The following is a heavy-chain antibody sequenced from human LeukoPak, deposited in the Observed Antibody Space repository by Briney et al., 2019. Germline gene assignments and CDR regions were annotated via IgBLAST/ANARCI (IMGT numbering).Heavy chain of an antibody. Sequence: GASVKVSCKASGYTLTSYDINWVRQATGQGLEWMGWMNPNSGRTGYAQKFQGRVTMTRDTSISTAYMELSRLRSDDTAVYYCARDDTGRFDPWGQGTLVTVSS. CDR1: GYTLTSYD. D-gene: IGHD3-10*01. CDR2: MNPNSGRT. V-gene: IGHV1-8*01. CDR3: ARDDTGRFDP. J-gene: IGHJ5*02.